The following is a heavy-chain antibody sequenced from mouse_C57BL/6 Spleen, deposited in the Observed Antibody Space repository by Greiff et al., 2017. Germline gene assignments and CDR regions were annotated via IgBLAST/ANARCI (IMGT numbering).Heavy chain of an antibody. J-gene: IGHJ2*01. Sequence: QVQLQQSGAELVRPGASVTLSCKASGYTFTDYEMHWVKQTPVHGLEWIGAIDPETGGTAYNQKFKGKAILTADKSTSTAYMELRSLTSEDSSVYYWTRKKDGSSLDYWGQGTTLTVSS. V-gene: IGHV1-15*01. CDR2: IDPETGGT. CDR3: TRKKDGSSLDY. CDR1: GYTFTDYE. D-gene: IGHD1-1*01.